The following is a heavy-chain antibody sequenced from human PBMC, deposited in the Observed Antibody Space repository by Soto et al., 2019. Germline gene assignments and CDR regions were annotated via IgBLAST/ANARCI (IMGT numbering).Heavy chain of an antibody. CDR2: IIPISDTT. D-gene: IGHD2-2*01. V-gene: IGHV1-69*01. Sequence: QVQLVQSGAEVKKPGSSVKVSCKASGGPFSSYAISWVRQAPGQVLEWMGGIIPISDTTNYAQKFQGRVTITAEESTSPAYMELRSLRSEDKAVYYCARSQGSSTSLAIYYYYYYGMDVWGQGTTVTVSS. CDR3: ARSQGSSTSLAIYYYYYYGMDV. CDR1: GGPFSSYA. J-gene: IGHJ6*02.